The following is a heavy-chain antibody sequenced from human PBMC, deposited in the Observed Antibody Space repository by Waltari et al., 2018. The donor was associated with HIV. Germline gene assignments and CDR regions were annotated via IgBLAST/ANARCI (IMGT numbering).Heavy chain of an antibody. D-gene: IGHD4-17*01. CDR3: ARDSVPSFDYGDYYYYGMDV. V-gene: IGHV4-34*01. CDR1: GGSFSGYY. Sequence: QVQLQQWGAGLLRPAETLSLTCAGYGGSFSGYYWSWHRQAPGRGLEGIGEIDHSGSSKCNPSPKSGVTISVDTSKNQCSLRVRSVTAADTAVYYWARDSVPSFDYGDYYYYGMDVWSRGTTVTVSS. J-gene: IGHJ6*01. CDR2: IDHSGSS.